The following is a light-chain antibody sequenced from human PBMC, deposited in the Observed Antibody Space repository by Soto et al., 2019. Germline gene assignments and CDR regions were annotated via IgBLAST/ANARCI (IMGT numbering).Light chain of an antibody. Sequence: QSALTQPRSVSGSPGQSVTISCTGTSSDVGGYNYVSWYQQHPGKAPKLMIYDVSKRPSGVTDRFSGSKSGNTASLTISGRQAEDEADYYCCSYAGSYTYVFATGTKLTVL. CDR2: DVS. CDR1: SSDVGGYNY. V-gene: IGLV2-11*01. J-gene: IGLJ1*01. CDR3: CSYAGSYTYV.